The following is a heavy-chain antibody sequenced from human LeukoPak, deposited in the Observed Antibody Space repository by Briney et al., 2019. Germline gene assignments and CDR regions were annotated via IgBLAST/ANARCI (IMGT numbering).Heavy chain of an antibody. D-gene: IGHD3-10*01. CDR2: FDPEDGET. J-gene: IGHJ4*02. V-gene: IGHV1-24*01. Sequence: ASVKVSCKVSGYTLTELSMHWVRQAPGKGLEWMGGFDPEDGETIYAQKFQGRVTMTEDTSTDTAYMELSSLRSEDTAVYYCATPPPYGSGFPFDYWGQGTLVTVSS. CDR1: GYTLTELS. CDR3: ATPPPYGSGFPFDY.